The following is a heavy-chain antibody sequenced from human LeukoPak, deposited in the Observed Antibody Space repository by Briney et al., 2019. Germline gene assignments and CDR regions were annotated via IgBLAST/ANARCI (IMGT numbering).Heavy chain of an antibody. CDR3: ARVISPQYCSGGSCYSVWFDP. CDR2: MNPNSGNT. CDR1: GYTFTSYD. V-gene: IGHV1-8*01. Sequence: ASVKVSCKASGYTFTSYDINWVRQATGQGLEWMGWMNPNSGNTGYAQKFQGRVTMTRNTSISTAYMELSSLRSEDTAVYYCARVISPQYCSGGSCYSVWFDPWGQGTLVTVSS. D-gene: IGHD2-15*01. J-gene: IGHJ5*02.